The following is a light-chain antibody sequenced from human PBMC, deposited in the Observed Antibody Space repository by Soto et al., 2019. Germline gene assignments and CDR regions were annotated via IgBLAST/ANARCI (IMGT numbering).Light chain of an antibody. CDR2: GAS. CDR1: QNIHTN. V-gene: IGKV3-15*01. Sequence: EIVMTQSPATLSVSPGERATLSCRAGQNIHTNLAWYQQKPGQAPRLLFYGASTGATGLPARFSGSGSGTEFTLTINSLQAEDFATYYCQQLNSYSWTFGQGTKVDIK. CDR3: QQLNSYSWT. J-gene: IGKJ1*01.